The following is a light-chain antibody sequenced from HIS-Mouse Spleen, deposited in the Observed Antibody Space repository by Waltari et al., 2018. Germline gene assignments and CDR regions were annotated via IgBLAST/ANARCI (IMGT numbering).Light chain of an antibody. CDR2: DVS. Sequence: QSALTQPASVSGSPGQSITISCTGTSSDVGGYNYVSWYQQHPGKAPKLMIYDVSNPPSGVSNSFSSSKSGNTASLTIYGLQAEDEADYYCSSYTSSSFNVVFGGGTKLTVL. CDR3: SSYTSSSFNVV. CDR1: SSDVGGYNY. V-gene: IGLV2-14*03. J-gene: IGLJ2*01.